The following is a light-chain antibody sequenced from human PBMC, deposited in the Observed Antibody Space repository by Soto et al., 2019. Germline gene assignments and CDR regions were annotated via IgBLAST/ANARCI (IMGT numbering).Light chain of an antibody. CDR2: EVT. CDR1: SSDVGAYNY. CDR3: NSYVGTDIWV. V-gene: IGLV2-8*01. Sequence: QSALTQPPSASGSPGQSVTISCTGTSSDVGAYNYVSWYQQYPGKAPKLMIYEVTKRPSGVPDRFSGSKSGNTASLTVSGLKAEDESDYYCNSYVGTDIWVFGGGTKVTVL. J-gene: IGLJ3*02.